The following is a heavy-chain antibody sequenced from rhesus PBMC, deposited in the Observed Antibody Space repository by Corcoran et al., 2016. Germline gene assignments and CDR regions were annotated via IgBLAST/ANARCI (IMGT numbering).Heavy chain of an antibody. CDR2: INGNSGSN. CDR3: ASPTLWTGYYYFDY. J-gene: IGHJ4*01. V-gene: IGHV4-80*01. D-gene: IGHD3-3*01. CDR1: GGSFSSYW. Sequence: QVQLQESGPGLVKPSETLSLTCAVSGGSFSSYWWSWICQPPGKGLEWIGEINGNSGSNNHNPSLKSRVTISKDTSQNQFSLKLSSVTAADTAVYYCASPTLWTGYYYFDYWGQGVLVTVSS.